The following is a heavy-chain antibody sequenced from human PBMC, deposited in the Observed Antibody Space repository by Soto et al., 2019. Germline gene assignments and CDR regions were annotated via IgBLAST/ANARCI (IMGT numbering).Heavy chain of an antibody. CDR2: ISAHNGNT. CDR3: ARGRYGDY. J-gene: IGHJ4*02. CDR1: GYTFTGYG. V-gene: IGHV1-18*01. D-gene: IGHD1-1*01. Sequence: QVHLVQSGAEVKKPGASVKVSCKGSGYTFTGYGIAWVRQAPGQGLEWVGWISAHNGNTEYAQKLQGRVTVTRDTSTSTAYMELRSLRSDDTAVYYCARGRYGDYWGQGALVTVSS.